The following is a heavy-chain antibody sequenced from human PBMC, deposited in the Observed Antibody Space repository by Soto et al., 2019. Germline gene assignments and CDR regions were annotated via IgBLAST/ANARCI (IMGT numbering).Heavy chain of an antibody. CDR3: ARERRYGLDY. CDR2: MNPNSGNT. D-gene: IGHD3-10*01. V-gene: IGHV1-8*01. J-gene: IGHJ4*02. Sequence: QVQLVQSGAEVKKPGASVKVSCKASGYTFTSYDINWVRQATGQGLEWMGWMNPNSGNTVYAQKSQARATMTRNTSLSTAYLELSSLRSQDTAVYYCARERRYGLDYWGQGTLVTVSS. CDR1: GYTFTSYD.